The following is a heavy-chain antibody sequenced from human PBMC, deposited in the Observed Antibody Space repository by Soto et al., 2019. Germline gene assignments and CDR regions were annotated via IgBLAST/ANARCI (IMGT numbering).Heavy chain of an antibody. CDR3: ARGASGYYDNWFDP. CDR2: IYYSGST. Sequence: QVQLQESGPGLVKPSETLSLTCTVSGGSISSYYWSWIRQPPGKGLEWIGYIYYSGSTNYNPSLKSRVTISVATSKNQFSLKLSSVTAADTAVYYCARGASGYYDNWFDPWCQGTLVTVSS. V-gene: IGHV4-59*01. J-gene: IGHJ5*02. CDR1: GGSISSYY. D-gene: IGHD3-22*01.